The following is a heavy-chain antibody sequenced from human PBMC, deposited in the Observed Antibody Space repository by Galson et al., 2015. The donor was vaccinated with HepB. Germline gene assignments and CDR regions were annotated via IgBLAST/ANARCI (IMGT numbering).Heavy chain of an antibody. CDR2: VDWNGESI. CDR1: GFTFDDYA. J-gene: IGHJ4*02. Sequence: SLRLSCAASGFTFDDYAMHWVRQAPGKGLEWVSGVDWNGESIGYADSVKGRLTISRDNAKSSLYLQMNSLRPEDTALYYCAKTTHNRTSGWYYYFDFWGQGALVTVSS. V-gene: IGHV3-9*01. CDR3: AKTTHNRTSGWYYYFDF. D-gene: IGHD6-13*01.